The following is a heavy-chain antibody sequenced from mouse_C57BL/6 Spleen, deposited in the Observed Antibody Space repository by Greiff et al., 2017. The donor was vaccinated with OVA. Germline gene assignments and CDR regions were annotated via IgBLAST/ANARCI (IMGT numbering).Heavy chain of an antibody. J-gene: IGHJ1*03. V-gene: IGHV1-69*01. CDR2: IDPSDSYT. Sequence: QVQLQQPGAELVMPGASVKLSCKASGYTFTSYWMHWVKQRPGQGLEWIGEIDPSDSYTNYNQKFTGKSTLTVDKSSSTAYMQLSSLTSEDSAVYYCARRVGSSYWYFDVWGTGTTVTVSS. D-gene: IGHD1-1*01. CDR3: ARRVGSSYWYFDV. CDR1: GYTFTSYW.